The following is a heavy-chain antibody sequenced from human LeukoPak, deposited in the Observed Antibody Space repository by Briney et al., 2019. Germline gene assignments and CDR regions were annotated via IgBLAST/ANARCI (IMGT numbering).Heavy chain of an antibody. J-gene: IGHJ3*02. CDR1: GGTFSSYA. V-gene: IGHV1-69*13. CDR3: AKDSRQQLVRNAFDI. Sequence: SVKVSCKASGGTFSSYAISWVRQAPGQGLEWMGGIIPIFGTANYAQKFQGRVTITADESTSTAYMELSSLRSEDTAVYYCAKDSRQQLVRNAFDIWGQGTMVTVSS. D-gene: IGHD6-13*01. CDR2: IIPIFGTA.